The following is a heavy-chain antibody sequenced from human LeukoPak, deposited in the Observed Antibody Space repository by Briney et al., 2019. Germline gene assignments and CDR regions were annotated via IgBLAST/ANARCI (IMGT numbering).Heavy chain of an antibody. CDR3: ASSLMVYDHDAFDI. Sequence: GASVKVSCKASGYTFTGYYIHWVRQAPGQGLEWMGRINPNSGGTNYAQKFQGRVTMTRDTSISTAYMELSRLRSDDTAVYYCASSLMVYDHDAFDIWGQGTMVTVSS. J-gene: IGHJ3*02. CDR2: INPNSGGT. V-gene: IGHV1-2*06. CDR1: GYTFTGYY. D-gene: IGHD2-8*01.